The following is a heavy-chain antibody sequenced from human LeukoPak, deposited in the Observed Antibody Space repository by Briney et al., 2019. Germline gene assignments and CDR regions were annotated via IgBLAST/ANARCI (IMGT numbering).Heavy chain of an antibody. J-gene: IGHJ3*02. D-gene: IGHD2-2*01. CDR1: GFTFSNYG. CDR2: IRYDGSKK. CDR3: AKGPYCSSTSCFPDAFDI. V-gene: IGHV3-30*02. Sequence: GGSLRLSCAASGFTFSNYGMHWVRRAPGKALEWVTFIRYDGSKKYYADSVKGRFTISRDNSKNTLYLQMNSLRAEDTAVYYCAKGPYCSSTSCFPDAFDIWGQGTMVTVSS.